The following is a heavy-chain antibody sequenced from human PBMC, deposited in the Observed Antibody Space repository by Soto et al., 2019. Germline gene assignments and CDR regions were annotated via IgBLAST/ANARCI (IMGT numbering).Heavy chain of an antibody. CDR1: GGSISSYY. J-gene: IGHJ2*01. D-gene: IGHD6-6*01. V-gene: IGHV4-59*12. CDR2: IFYSGST. CDR3: ARDSGAARPPYWYFDL. Sequence: SETLSLTCTVSGGSISSYYWSWIRQPPGKGLEWIGYIFYSGSTYYNPSLKSRVTISVDTSKNQFSLKLSSVTAADTAVYYCARDSGAARPPYWYFDLWGRGTLVTVSS.